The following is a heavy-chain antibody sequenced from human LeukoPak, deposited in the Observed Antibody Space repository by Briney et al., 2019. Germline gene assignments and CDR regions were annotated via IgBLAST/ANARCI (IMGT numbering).Heavy chain of an antibody. Sequence: PGGSLRLSCAASGFTFDDYAMHWVRQAPGKGLEWVSGISWNSGSIGYADSVKGRFTISRDNAKNSLYLQMNSLRAEDPALYYCAKGTLGWCFHSVCYPFDSWGRGTLVTVSS. D-gene: IGHD2-8*01. V-gene: IGHV3-9*01. CDR3: AKGTLGWCFHSVCYPFDS. CDR2: ISWNSGSI. J-gene: IGHJ4*02. CDR1: GFTFDDYA.